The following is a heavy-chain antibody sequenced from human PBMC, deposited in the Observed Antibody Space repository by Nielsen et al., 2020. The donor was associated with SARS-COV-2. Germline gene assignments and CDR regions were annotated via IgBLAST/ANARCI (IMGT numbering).Heavy chain of an antibody. CDR1: GYIFTGYY. CDR3: ARRAAPTSAPDY. D-gene: IGHD6-13*01. J-gene: IGHJ4*02. Sequence: SVKVSCKASGYIFTGYYMHWVRQAPGQGLEWMGGIIPIFGTANYAQKFQGRVTITADKSTSTAYMELSSLRSEDTAVYYCARRAAPTSAPDYWGQGTLVTVSS. CDR2: IIPIFGTA. V-gene: IGHV1-69*06.